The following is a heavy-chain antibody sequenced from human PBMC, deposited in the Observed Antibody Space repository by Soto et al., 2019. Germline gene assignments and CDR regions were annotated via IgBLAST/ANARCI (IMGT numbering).Heavy chain of an antibody. CDR3: ATLGSNYGNSFDN. CDR1: GVSIRGGGHY. J-gene: IGHJ4*02. D-gene: IGHD5-18*01. V-gene: IGHV4-31*03. CDR2: INYSGRT. Sequence: QVQLQESGPGLVEPSQTLSLTCTVSGVSIRGGGHYWTWIRHRPGKGLECIGYINYSGRTYYNPSLRSRVTLSVDTSQGQISLKLSSVTAVDTALYYCATLGSNYGNSFDNWGQGTLVTVSS.